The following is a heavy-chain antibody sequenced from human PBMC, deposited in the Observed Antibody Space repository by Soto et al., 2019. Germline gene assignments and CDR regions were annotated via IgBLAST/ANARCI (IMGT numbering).Heavy chain of an antibody. D-gene: IGHD3-22*01. V-gene: IGHV3-53*01. J-gene: IGHJ4*02. Sequence: GGSMRLSCAASGFTVSSNYMSWVRQAPGKGLEWVSVIYSGGTTYYADSVKGRFTISRDNSKNTLYLQMNSLRAEDTAVYYCARARGYYDTSGYSGYYFDYWGQGSLVTVSS. CDR3: ARARGYYDTSGYSGYYFDY. CDR1: GFTVSSNY. CDR2: IYSGGTT.